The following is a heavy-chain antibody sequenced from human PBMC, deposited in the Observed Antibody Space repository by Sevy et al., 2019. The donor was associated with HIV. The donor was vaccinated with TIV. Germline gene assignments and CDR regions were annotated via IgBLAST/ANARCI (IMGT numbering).Heavy chain of an antibody. CDR1: GYAFTGYY. D-gene: IGHD3-3*01. CDR2: INPISGGT. J-gene: IGHJ6*02. Sequence: ASVKVSCKASGYAFTGYYIHWVRQAPGQGLEWMGRINPISGGTDDSQKFQGRVTMSRDTSISTAYMDVTRLRSDDKAVYYCARAPTDFWTGGMDVWGQGTVVTVSS. V-gene: IGHV1-2*06. CDR3: ARAPTDFWTGGMDV.